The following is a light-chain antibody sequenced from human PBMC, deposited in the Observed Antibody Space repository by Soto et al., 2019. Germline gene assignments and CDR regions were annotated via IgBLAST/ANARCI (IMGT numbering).Light chain of an antibody. J-gene: IGKJ1*01. Sequence: DIQMTQSPSTLSVPVGDRVTITCRASQTISSWLAWYQQKPGKAPKLLIYKASTLKSGVPSRFSGSGSGTEFTLTISSLQPDDFETYYCQQYNSDSAASGQATKVDSK. CDR2: KAS. CDR3: QQYNSDSAA. V-gene: IGKV1-5*03. CDR1: QTISSW.